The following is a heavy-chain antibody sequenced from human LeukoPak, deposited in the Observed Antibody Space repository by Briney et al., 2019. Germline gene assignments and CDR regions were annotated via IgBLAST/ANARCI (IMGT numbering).Heavy chain of an antibody. CDR1: GGTFSSYT. J-gene: IGHJ4*02. CDR3: ARERGYSYGSDDY. V-gene: IGHV1-69*04. CDR2: IIPIPGIA. Sequence: SVKVSCKASGGTFSSYTISWVRQAPGQGLEWMGRIIPIPGIANYAQKFQGRVTITADKSTSTAYMELSSLRSEDTAVYYCARERGYSYGSDDYWGQGTLVTVSS. D-gene: IGHD5-18*01.